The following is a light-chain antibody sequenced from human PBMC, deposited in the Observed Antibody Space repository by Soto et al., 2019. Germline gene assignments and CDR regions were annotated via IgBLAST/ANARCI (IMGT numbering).Light chain of an antibody. CDR3: QQYNSWPRT. J-gene: IGKJ1*01. CDR2: GVS. V-gene: IGKV3D-15*01. CDR1: QSVSSN. Sequence: EVVITQSPSTLSVSPGERATLSCRASQSVSSNLAWYQQKPGQAPRLLIYGVSNRATGVPARFSGSGSGTEFTLTITSLQSEDFAVYYCQQYNSWPRTFGQGTKVDIK.